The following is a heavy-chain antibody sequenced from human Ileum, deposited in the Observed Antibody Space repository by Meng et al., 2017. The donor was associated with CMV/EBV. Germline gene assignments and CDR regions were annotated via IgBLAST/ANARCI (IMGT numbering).Heavy chain of an antibody. D-gene: IGHD6-19*01. CDR3: AKDRWEANIVAGPMDV. CDR2: IKQDGSQK. V-gene: IGHV3-7*01. Sequence: GESLKISCAASGFTFTYYYMSWVRQAPGKGLEWVANIKQDGSQKYYVDSVKGRFTISRDNAKNSLYLQMNSLRADDTAIYYCAKDRWEANIVAGPMDVWGQGTTVTVSS. J-gene: IGHJ6*02. CDR1: GFTFTYYY.